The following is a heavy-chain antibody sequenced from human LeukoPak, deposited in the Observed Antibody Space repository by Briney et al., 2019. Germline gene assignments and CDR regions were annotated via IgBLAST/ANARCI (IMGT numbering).Heavy chain of an antibody. J-gene: IGHJ4*02. CDR3: AKRGSSETRWYPFDY. D-gene: IGHD2-15*01. V-gene: IGHV3-23*01. Sequence: PGGSLRLSCVGSGFIFGKYAMTWVRQAPGKGLEWVSAISGGGDSTWNADSVKGRFTVSRDNSKNILYLQMSSLRVEDTAVYYCAKRGSSETRWYPFDYWGQGTLVTVSS. CDR2: ISGGGDST. CDR1: GFIFGKYA.